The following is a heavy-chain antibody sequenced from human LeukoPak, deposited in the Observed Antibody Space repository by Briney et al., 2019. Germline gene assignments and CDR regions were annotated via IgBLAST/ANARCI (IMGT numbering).Heavy chain of an antibody. CDR1: GFTFRSYG. D-gene: IGHD2-2*01. CDR3: ARDGQQSSPYAYDY. J-gene: IGHJ4*02. V-gene: IGHV3-33*01. CDR2: IWYVGSNT. Sequence: GGSLRLSCAASGFTFRSYGMHWVRQAPGKGLEWVAGIWYVGSNTFYGDSVKGRFTISRDTSKNTLYLEMNSLRAEDTAIYYCARDGQQSSPYAYDYWGQGTLVTVSS.